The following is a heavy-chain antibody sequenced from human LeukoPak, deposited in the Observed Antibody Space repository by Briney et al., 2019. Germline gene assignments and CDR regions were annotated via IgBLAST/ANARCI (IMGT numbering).Heavy chain of an antibody. D-gene: IGHD2-15*01. CDR3: AQDIPIEQVPGLGPGS. CDR2: INLEGSST. Sequence: GGSLRLSCTISGFTFSSYWMHWVREAPGKGMVWVSRINLEGSSTNYADSVKGRFTFSRDNSKNMMFLQMNGLRTEDTAVYFCAQDIPIEQVPGLGPGSWGRGTLVTVSS. CDR1: GFTFSSYW. V-gene: IGHV3-74*01. J-gene: IGHJ4*02.